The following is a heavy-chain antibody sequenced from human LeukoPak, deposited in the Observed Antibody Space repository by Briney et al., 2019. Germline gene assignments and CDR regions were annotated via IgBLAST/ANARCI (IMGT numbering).Heavy chain of an antibody. D-gene: IGHD6-19*01. Sequence: GASVKVSCKASGYTFTDYSMHWVRQAPGQGLEGMGWINPNSDATNFAQNFQGRATMTRDTSISTAYMELSRLRSDDTAVYYCARVLGAVAGTGGWFDPWGQGTLVTVSS. J-gene: IGHJ5*02. CDR1: GYTFTDYS. CDR2: INPNSDAT. V-gene: IGHV1-2*02. CDR3: ARVLGAVAGTGGWFDP.